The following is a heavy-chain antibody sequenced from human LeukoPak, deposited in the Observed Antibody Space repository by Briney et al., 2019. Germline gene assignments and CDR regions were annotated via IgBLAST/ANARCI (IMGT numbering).Heavy chain of an antibody. CDR3: ARGLDAAAGLANFDY. J-gene: IGHJ4*02. CDR2: INCYNGNT. CDR1: GYSFSYFG. D-gene: IGHD6-25*01. Sequence: ASVKVACKASGYSFSYFGVNWVRQAPGQGLEWIGWINCYNGNTNYAQKAEGRLTLTTDTATSSVYMELRNLRSDDTAVYYCARGLDAAAGLANFDYWGQGTLVTVSS. V-gene: IGHV1-18*01.